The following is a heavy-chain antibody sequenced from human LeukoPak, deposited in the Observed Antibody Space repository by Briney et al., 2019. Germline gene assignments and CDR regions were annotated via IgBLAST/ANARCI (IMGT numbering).Heavy chain of an antibody. CDR1: GYTFTNYA. Sequence: ASVKASCKTSGYTFTNYAINCVRQAPGQWLEFMGWINTGTANPTYANDFKGRFVFSLHTSVTTAYLQTSFLMPEAPCVFYRESMGSYSFDYWGQGTLVTVSS. V-gene: IGHV7-4-1*02. J-gene: IGHJ4*02. CDR2: INTGTANP. D-gene: IGHD2-21*01. CDR3: ESMGSYSFDY.